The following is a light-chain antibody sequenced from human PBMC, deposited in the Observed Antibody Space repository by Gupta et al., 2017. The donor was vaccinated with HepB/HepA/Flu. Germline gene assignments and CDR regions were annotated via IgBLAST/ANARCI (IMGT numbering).Light chain of an antibody. CDR1: QSISSY. Sequence: GDRVTITCRASQSISSYLNWYQQKPGKAPKLLIYAASSLQSGVPSRFSGSGSGTDFTLTISSLQPEDFATYYCQQSYSTPLTFGGGTKVEIK. CDR2: AAS. V-gene: IGKV1-39*01. CDR3: QQSYSTPLT. J-gene: IGKJ4*01.